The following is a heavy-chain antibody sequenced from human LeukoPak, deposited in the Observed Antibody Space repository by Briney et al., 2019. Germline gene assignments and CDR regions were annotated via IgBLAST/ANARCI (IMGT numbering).Heavy chain of an antibody. J-gene: IGHJ1*01. V-gene: IGHV1-24*01. CDR3: ARDSSDIRSLIAH. CDR2: FDPEDGET. D-gene: IGHD2-15*01. Sequence: ASVKVSCKVSGYTLTELSMHWVRQAPGKGLEWMGGFDPEDGETIYAQKFQGRVTITADESASTAYMELSSLRSEDTAVYYCARDSSDIRSLIAHWGQGTLVTVSS. CDR1: GYTLTELS.